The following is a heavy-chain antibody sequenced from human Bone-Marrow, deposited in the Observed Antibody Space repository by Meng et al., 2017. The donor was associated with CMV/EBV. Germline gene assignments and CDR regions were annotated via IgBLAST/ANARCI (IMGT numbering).Heavy chain of an antibody. D-gene: IGHD2-15*01. V-gene: IGHV3-30-3*01. CDR1: GFTFSSYW. J-gene: IGHJ6*02. CDR3: ARDRMTGAYYYYGMDV. CDR2: ISYDGSNK. Sequence: GESLKIPCAASGFTFSSYWMSWVRQAPGKGLEWVAVISYDGSNKYYADSVKGRFTISRDNSKNTLYLQMNSLRAEDTAVYYCARDRMTGAYYYYGMDVWGQGTTVTVSS.